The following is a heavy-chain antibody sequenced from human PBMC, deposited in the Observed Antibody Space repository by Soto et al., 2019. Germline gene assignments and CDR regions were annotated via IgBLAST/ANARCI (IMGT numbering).Heavy chain of an antibody. Sequence: QVQLQESGPGLVKPSENLSPTCTVSGASISRDHWNWIRQPPGKGLEWIGDYSGSTNYNPSLKSRVTISVDTSKNQFSLKLSAVTAADTAVYFCATYTSGGGGRGYWGQGTLVTVSS. CDR2: YSGST. V-gene: IGHV4-59*08. D-gene: IGHD6-19*01. CDR1: GASISRDH. CDR3: ATYTSGGGGRGY. J-gene: IGHJ4*02.